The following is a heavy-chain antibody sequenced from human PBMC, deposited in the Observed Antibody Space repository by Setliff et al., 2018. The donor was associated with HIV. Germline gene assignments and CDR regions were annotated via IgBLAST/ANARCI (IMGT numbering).Heavy chain of an antibody. J-gene: IGHJ5*02. D-gene: IGHD3-10*01. Sequence: GASVKVSCKASGFTFTDFYFHWVQQAPGKGLEWVGRVDPEDNNPTYAEKFRDRVTISADTSTYTAYLELRSLRSEDTAVYYCETDDYYGSGTHWRGVPWGQGTLVTVSS. CDR2: VDPEDNNP. V-gene: IGHV1-69-2*01. CDR3: ETDDYYGSGTHWRGVP. CDR1: GFTFTDFY.